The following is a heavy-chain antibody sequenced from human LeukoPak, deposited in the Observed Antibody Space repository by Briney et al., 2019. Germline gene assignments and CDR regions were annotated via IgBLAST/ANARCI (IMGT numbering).Heavy chain of an antibody. CDR1: GFTFSSYG. J-gene: IGHJ4*02. CDR2: IRYDGSNK. Sequence: GSLRLSCAASGFTFSSYGMHWVRQAPGKGLEWVAFIRYDGSNKYYADSVKGRFTISRDNSKNTLYLQMNSLRAEDTAVYYCAKDRNRSRRLARREDYFDYWGQGTLVTVSS. D-gene: IGHD6-19*01. CDR3: AKDRNRSRRLARREDYFDY. V-gene: IGHV3-30*02.